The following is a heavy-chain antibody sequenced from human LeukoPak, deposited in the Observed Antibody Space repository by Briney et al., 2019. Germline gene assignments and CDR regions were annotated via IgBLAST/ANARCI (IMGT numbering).Heavy chain of an antibody. CDR3: AREDNDDSSGYYLGAFDI. CDR2: IYHSGST. V-gene: IGHV4-30-2*01. Sequence: SETLSLTCTVSGGSISSGGYYWSWIRQPPGKGLEWIGYIYHSGSTYYNPSLKSRVTISVDRSKNQFSLKLSSVTAADTAVYYCAREDNDDSSGYYLGAFDIWGQGTMVTVSS. J-gene: IGHJ3*02. D-gene: IGHD3-22*01. CDR1: GGSISSGGYY.